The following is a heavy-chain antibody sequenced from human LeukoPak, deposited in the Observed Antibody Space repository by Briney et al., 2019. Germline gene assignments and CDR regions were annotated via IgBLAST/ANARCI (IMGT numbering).Heavy chain of an antibody. CDR1: GFTFSSYA. V-gene: IGHV3-64*04. CDR2: ISSSGGST. CDR3: ARDPDLYGGNPPGDY. J-gene: IGHJ4*02. Sequence: PGGSLRFSCSASGFTFSSYAMHWVRQAPGKGLEYVSAISSSGGSTYYADLVKGRFTISRDNSKNTLYLQMNSLRAEDTAVYYCARDPDLYGGNPPGDYWGQGTLVTVSS. D-gene: IGHD4-23*01.